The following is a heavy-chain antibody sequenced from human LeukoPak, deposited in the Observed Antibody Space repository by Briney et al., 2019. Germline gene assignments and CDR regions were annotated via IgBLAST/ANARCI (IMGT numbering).Heavy chain of an antibody. J-gene: IGHJ4*02. V-gene: IGHV3-11*04. CDR2: VSSSGSTI. D-gene: IGHD2-15*01. CDR1: GLTSTTHI. Sequence: PGGSLRLSCGVPGLTSTTHIMSWIRQAPGKGLEWVAQVSSSGSTIYYTDSVKGRFTISRDNAKNSLYLQMNSLRAEDTAVYYCASTPSLDYWGQGTLVTVSS. CDR3: ASTPSLDY.